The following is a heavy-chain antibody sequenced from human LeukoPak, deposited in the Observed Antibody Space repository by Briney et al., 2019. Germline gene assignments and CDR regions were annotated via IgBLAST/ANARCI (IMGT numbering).Heavy chain of an antibody. J-gene: IGHJ3*02. CDR2: IRSKAYGGTT. V-gene: IGHV3-49*04. D-gene: IGHD3-16*01. Sequence: PGGSLRLFCTASGFTFCDYAMSWVRQAPGKGLEWVGFIRSKAYGGTTEYAASVKGRFTISRDDSKSIAYLQMNSLKTEDTAVYYCTRVGWTVSYGDAFDIWGQGTMVTVSS. CDR1: GFTFCDYA. CDR3: TRVGWTVSYGDAFDI.